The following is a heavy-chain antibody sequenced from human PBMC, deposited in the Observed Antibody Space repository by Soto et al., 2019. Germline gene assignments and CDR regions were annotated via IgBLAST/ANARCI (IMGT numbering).Heavy chain of an antibody. D-gene: IGHD5-18*01. CDR3: TTDYFNTAMVSVY. CDR2: IKSKTDGGTT. V-gene: IGHV3-15*07. Sequence: GGSLRLSCAASGFTFSNAWMNWVRQAPGKGLEWVGRIKSKTDGGTTDYAAPVKGRFTVSRDDSKNTLYLQMNSLKTEDTAVYYCTTDYFNTAMVSVYWGQGTLVTVSS. CDR1: GFTFSNAW. J-gene: IGHJ4*02.